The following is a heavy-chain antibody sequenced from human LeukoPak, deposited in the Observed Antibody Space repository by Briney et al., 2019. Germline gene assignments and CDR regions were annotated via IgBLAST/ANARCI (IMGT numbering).Heavy chain of an antibody. CDR1: GFTFSTYA. V-gene: IGHV3-23*01. CDR2: IDVGTSTT. D-gene: IGHD1-14*01. CDR3: AKTGQFDS. Sequence: GGSLRLSCAASGFTFSTYAMSWVRQAPGKGLEWVSTIDVGTSTTFYADSVKGRFAIFRDNSKSTVYLQMNSLRADDTAVYFCAKTGQFDSWGQGTLVTVSS. J-gene: IGHJ4*02.